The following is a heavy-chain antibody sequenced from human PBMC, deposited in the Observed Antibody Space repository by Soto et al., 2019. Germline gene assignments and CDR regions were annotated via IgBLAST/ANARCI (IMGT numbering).Heavy chain of an antibody. D-gene: IGHD5-18*01. V-gene: IGHV3-74*01. J-gene: IGHJ3*02. CDR2: INSDGSST. CDR3: ARGSPLGTAMVGLHAFDI. CDR1: GFTFSSYW. Sequence: PGGSLRLSCAASGFTFSSYWMHWVRQAPGKGLVWVSRINSDGSSTSYADSVKGRFTISRDNAKNTLYLQMNSLRAEDTAVYYCARGSPLGTAMVGLHAFDIWGQGTMVTVS.